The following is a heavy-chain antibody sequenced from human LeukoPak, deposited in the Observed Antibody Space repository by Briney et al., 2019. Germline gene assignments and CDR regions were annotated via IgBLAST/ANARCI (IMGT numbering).Heavy chain of an antibody. CDR1: GFTFDDYA. J-gene: IGHJ4*02. D-gene: IGHD5-24*01. CDR2: ISGDGGST. CDR3: ARDKLLSGDGYNYGFDY. Sequence: PGGSLRLSCAASGFTFDDYAMHWVRQAPGKGLEWVSLISGDGGSTYYADSVKGRFTISRDNSKNSLYLQMNSLRAEDTAVYYCARDKLLSGDGYNYGFDYWGQGTLVTVSS. V-gene: IGHV3-43*02.